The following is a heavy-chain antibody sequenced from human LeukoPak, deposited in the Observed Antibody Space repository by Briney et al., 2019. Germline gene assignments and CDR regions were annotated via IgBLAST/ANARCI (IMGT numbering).Heavy chain of an antibody. CDR2: ISYDGSNK. D-gene: IGHD3-16*01. CDR1: GFTFSSYG. J-gene: IGHJ4*02. Sequence: GGSLRLSCAASGFTFSSYGMHWVRQAPGKGLEWVAVISYDGSNKYYADSVKGRFTISRDNSKNTLYLQMNSLRAEDTAVYYCAKDLYDYVWGTHFDYWGQGTLVTVSS. CDR3: AKDLYDYVWGTHFDY. V-gene: IGHV3-30*18.